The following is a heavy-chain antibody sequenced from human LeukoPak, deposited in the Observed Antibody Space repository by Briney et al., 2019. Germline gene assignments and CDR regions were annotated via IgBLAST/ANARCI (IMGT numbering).Heavy chain of an antibody. CDR3: ARANMVRGVGLFFDRNWFDP. J-gene: IGHJ5*02. V-gene: IGHV1-2*02. D-gene: IGHD3-10*01. CDR2: INPNSGGT. Sequence: ASVKVSCKASGYTFTSYYMHWVRQAPGQGLEWMGWINPNSGGTNYAQKFQGRVTMTRDTSISTAYMELSGLRSDDMAVYYCARANMVRGVGLFFDRNWFDPWGQGTLVTVSS. CDR1: GYTFTSYY.